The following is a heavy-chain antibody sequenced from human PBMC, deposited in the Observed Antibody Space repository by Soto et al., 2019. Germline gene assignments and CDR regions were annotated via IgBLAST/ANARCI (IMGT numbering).Heavy chain of an antibody. D-gene: IGHD3-22*01. Sequence: PGESLKISCKGSGHSFTSYWIGWVRQMPGKGLEWMGIIYPGDSDTRYSPSFQGQVTISADKSISTAYLQWSSLKASDTAMYYCARPHYYDSSGYYYVAYWGQGTLVTVSS. CDR1: GHSFTSYW. CDR3: ARPHYYDSSGYYYVAY. CDR2: IYPGDSDT. V-gene: IGHV5-51*01. J-gene: IGHJ4*02.